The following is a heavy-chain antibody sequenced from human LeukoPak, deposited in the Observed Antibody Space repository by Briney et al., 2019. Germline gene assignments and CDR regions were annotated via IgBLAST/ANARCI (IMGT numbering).Heavy chain of an antibody. Sequence: PSETLSLTCAVSGGSISSGGYSWSWIRQPPGKGLEWIGYIYHSGSTYYNPSLKSRVTISVDRSKNRFSLKLSSVTAADTAVYYCARGGYSYGYENWFDPWGQGTLVTVSS. CDR2: IYHSGST. CDR3: ARGGYSYGYENWFDP. V-gene: IGHV4-30-2*01. CDR1: GGSISSGGYS. D-gene: IGHD5-18*01. J-gene: IGHJ5*02.